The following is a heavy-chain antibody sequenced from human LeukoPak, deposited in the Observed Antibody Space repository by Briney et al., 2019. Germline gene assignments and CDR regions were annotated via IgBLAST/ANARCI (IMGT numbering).Heavy chain of an antibody. CDR1: GFTFSSYA. V-gene: IGHV3-23*01. Sequence: GGSLRLSCAASGFTFSSYAMSWVRQAPGKGLEWVSATSGSGGSTYYADSVKGRFTISRDNSKNTLYLQMNSLRAEDTAVYYCASCREGYNWLDYWGQGTRVIVSS. CDR3: ASCREGYNWLDY. D-gene: IGHD5-24*01. J-gene: IGHJ4*02. CDR2: TSGSGGST.